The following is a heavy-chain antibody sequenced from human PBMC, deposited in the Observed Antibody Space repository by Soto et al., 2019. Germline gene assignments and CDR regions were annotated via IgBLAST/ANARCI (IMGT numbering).Heavy chain of an antibody. J-gene: IGHJ6*02. CDR1: GYSFTTYG. CDR2: ISAYNGNT. CDR3: AREGPAPYYYYGMDV. Sequence: QVQLVQSGGEVKKPGASVKVSCKTSGYSFTTYGISWVRQAPGQGLEWMGWISAYNGNTNYAQKLQDRVTMTTDTSTSKAYMELRSLRSDDTAVYYCAREGPAPYYYYGMDVRGQGSTVSVSS. V-gene: IGHV1-18*01.